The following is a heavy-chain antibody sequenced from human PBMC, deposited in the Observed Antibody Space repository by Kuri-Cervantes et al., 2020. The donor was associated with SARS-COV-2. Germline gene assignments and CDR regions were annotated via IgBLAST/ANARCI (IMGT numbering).Heavy chain of an antibody. D-gene: IGHD6-13*01. CDR1: GFTFSSYA. Sequence: GESLKISCAASGFTFSSYAMSWVRQAPGKGLGWVSAISGSGGSTYYADSVKGRFTISRDNSKNTLYLQMNSLRAEDTAVYYCAKSSSWYFDYWGQGTLVTVSS. CDR2: ISGSGGST. V-gene: IGHV3-23*01. J-gene: IGHJ4*02. CDR3: AKSSSWYFDY.